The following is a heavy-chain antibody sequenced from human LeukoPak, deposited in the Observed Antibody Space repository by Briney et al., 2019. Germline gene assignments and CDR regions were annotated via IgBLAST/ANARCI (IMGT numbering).Heavy chain of an antibody. CDR3: AREAPDYYYYYMDV. CDR2: ISYDGSNK. Sequence: GGSLRLSCAASGFTFSTYYMNWVRQAPGKGLEWVAVISYDGSNKYYADSVKGRFTISRDNSKNTLYLQMNSLRAEDTAVYYCAREAPDYYYYYMDVWGKGTTVTVSS. V-gene: IGHV3-30*03. J-gene: IGHJ6*03. CDR1: GFTFSTYY.